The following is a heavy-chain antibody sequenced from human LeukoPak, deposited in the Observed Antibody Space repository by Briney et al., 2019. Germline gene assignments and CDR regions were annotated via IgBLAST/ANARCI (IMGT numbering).Heavy chain of an antibody. CDR2: INHSGST. Sequence: TSETLSLTCAVFGGSFSGYYWSWIRQPPGKGLEWVGEINHSGSTNYNPSLKSRVTISVDTSKNQFSLKLSSVTAADTAVYYCASNEENLEYSSSEGWFDPWGQGTLVTVSS. J-gene: IGHJ5*02. V-gene: IGHV4-34*01. CDR3: ASNEENLEYSSSEGWFDP. D-gene: IGHD6-6*01. CDR1: GGSFSGYY.